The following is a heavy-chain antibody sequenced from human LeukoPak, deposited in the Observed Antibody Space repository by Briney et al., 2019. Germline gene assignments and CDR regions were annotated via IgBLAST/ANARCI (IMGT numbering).Heavy chain of an antibody. Sequence: PGGSLRLSCAASGFTFSSYWMHWVRQVPGKGLVWVSHIKSDGSSTSYADSVKGRFTISRDNAKNTLYLQMNSLRAEDTAVYYCARDRGYGIDYWGQGTLVTVSS. CDR3: ARDRGYGIDY. D-gene: IGHD5-18*01. J-gene: IGHJ4*02. V-gene: IGHV3-74*01. CDR2: IKSDGSST. CDR1: GFTFSSYW.